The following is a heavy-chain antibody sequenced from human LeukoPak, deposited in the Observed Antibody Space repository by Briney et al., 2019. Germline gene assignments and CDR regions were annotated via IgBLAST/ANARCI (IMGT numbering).Heavy chain of an antibody. Sequence: ASVKVSCKVSGYTLTELSMHWVRQAPGKGLEWMGGFDSEDGKTMYAQKFQGRVTMTEDTSTDTAYMELSSLRSEDTAVYYCATAHYYGSGSYYNGDNYFDYWGQGTLVTVSS. CDR3: ATAHYYGSGSYYNGDNYFDY. D-gene: IGHD3-10*01. CDR2: FDSEDGKT. V-gene: IGHV1-24*01. J-gene: IGHJ4*02. CDR1: GYTLTELS.